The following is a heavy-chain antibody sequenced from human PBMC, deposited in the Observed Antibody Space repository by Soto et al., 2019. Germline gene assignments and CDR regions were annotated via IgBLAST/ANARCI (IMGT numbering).Heavy chain of an antibody. CDR1: GFTCSGYA. CDR3: AKDPNYWYFDY. V-gene: IGHV3-23*01. Sequence: GGSKRLSCTAAGFTCSGYAVSWVRQAPGKGLEWVSSISGSGSSTYYAESVKGRFTVSRDNSENTLYLQMNSLGAEDTAVYYCAKDPNYWYFDYWGQGTLVTVS. D-gene: IGHD1-7*01. J-gene: IGHJ4*02. CDR2: ISGSGSST.